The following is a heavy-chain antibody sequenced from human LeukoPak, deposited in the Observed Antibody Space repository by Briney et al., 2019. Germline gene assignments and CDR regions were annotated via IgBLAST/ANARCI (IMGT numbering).Heavy chain of an antibody. D-gene: IGHD6-6*01. CDR1: GFSFSGYA. V-gene: IGHV3-23*01. J-gene: IGHJ4*02. CDR2: ISGSGANP. Sequence: GWALTLSCAASGFSFSGYAMTWVRQAPGKGLEWVSSISGSGANPNYADSVNGRFTISRDNSQYTAYLQMNSLRAEVPAEYYCAKSTRGYTSSHFDYWGRGTLVIVSS. CDR3: AKSTRGYTSSHFDY.